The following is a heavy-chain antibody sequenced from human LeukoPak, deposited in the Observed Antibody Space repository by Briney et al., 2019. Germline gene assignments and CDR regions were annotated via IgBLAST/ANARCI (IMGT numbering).Heavy chain of an antibody. CDR3: ARDCTGGICYIGGFDI. D-gene: IGHD2-8*02. J-gene: IGHJ3*02. CDR1: GYTLTNYG. V-gene: IGHV1-18*01. CDR2: ISAHNGNT. Sequence: ASVKVSCKASGYTLTNYGVSWVRQAPGQGLEWMGWISAHNGNTNYAQEVWGRVIMTTDTSTSTAYMELRSLRSDDTAVYFCARDCTGGICYIGGFDIWGQGTMVTVSS.